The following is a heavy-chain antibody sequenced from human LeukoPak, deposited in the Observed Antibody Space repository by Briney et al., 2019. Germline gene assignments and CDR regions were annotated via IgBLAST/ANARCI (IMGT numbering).Heavy chain of an antibody. D-gene: IGHD6-19*01. J-gene: IGHJ4*02. CDR3: AKEPGSGWYYFDY. V-gene: IGHV3-30*18. Sequence: GRSLRLSCAASGFTFSSYGMHWVRQAPGKGLEWVAVISYDGSNKYYADSVKGRFTISRDNSKNTLYLQMNSLRAEDTAVYYCAKEPGSGWYYFDYWGQGTLVTASS. CDR1: GFTFSSYG. CDR2: ISYDGSNK.